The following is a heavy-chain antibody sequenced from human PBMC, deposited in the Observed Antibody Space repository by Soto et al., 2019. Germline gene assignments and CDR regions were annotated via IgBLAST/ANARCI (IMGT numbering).Heavy chain of an antibody. CDR3: ARDRKGNSYGNDY. J-gene: IGHJ4*02. V-gene: IGHV3-48*01. CDR2: ISISSSTI. D-gene: IGHD5-18*01. CDR1: GFTFSSYS. Sequence: EVQLVESGGGLVQPGGSLRLSCAASGFTFSSYSMNWVRQAPGKGLEWVSYISISSSTIYYADSVKGRFTIARDKAKNSLYLQMNSLRAEDTAVYYCARDRKGNSYGNDYWGQGTLVTVSS.